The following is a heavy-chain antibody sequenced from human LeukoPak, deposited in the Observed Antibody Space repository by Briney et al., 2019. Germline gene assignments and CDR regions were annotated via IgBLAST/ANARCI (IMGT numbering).Heavy chain of an antibody. D-gene: IGHD3-16*01. J-gene: IGHJ4*02. Sequence: SETLSLTCAVYGGSFSGYYWSWIRQPPGMGLEWIGEINHSGSTNYNPSLKSRVTISVDTSKNQFSLKLSSVTAADTAVYYCASSVLRRGDYWGQGTLVTVSS. CDR1: GGSFSGYY. CDR2: INHSGST. CDR3: ASSVLRRGDY. V-gene: IGHV4-34*01.